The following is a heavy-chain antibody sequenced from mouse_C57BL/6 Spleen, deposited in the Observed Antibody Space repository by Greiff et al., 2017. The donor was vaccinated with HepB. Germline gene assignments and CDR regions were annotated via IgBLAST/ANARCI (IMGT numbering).Heavy chain of an antibody. CDR1: GYTFTSYW. Sequence: QVQLKQSGAELVKPGASVKMSCKASGYTFTSYWITWVKQRPGQGLEWIGDIYPGSGSTNYNEKFKSKATLTVDTSSSTAYMQLSSLTSEDSAVYYCARAELRLYYFDYWGQGTTLTVSS. J-gene: IGHJ2*01. CDR3: ARAELRLYYFDY. V-gene: IGHV1-55*01. D-gene: IGHD3-2*02. CDR2: IYPGSGST.